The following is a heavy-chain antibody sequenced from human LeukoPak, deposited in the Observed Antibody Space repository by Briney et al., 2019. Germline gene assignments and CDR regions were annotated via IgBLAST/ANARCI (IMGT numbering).Heavy chain of an antibody. CDR3: ARPGIEVAGNYWYFDL. J-gene: IGHJ2*01. V-gene: IGHV4-39*01. CDR2: IYSSGIT. Sequence: SETLSLTCTVSGGSITISSGYYWGWIRQPPGKGLEWIGSIYSSGITNYNPSLKSRVTISVDSSKNQFSLKLTSVTAADTAVYYCARPGIEVAGNYWYFDLWGRGTLVTVSS. D-gene: IGHD6-19*01. CDR1: GGSITISSGYY.